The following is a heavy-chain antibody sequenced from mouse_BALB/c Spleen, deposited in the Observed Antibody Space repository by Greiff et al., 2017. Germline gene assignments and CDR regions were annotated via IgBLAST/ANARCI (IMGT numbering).Heavy chain of an antibody. CDR2: IWSGGST. Sequence: QVQLKQSGPGLVQPSQSLSITCTVSGFSLTSYGVHWVRQSPGKGLEWLGVIWSGGSTDYNAAFISRLSISKDNSKSQVFFKMNSLQANDTAIYYCASLIYYDYDGAMDYWGQGTSVTVSA. D-gene: IGHD2-4*01. V-gene: IGHV2-2*02. J-gene: IGHJ4*01. CDR3: ASLIYYDYDGAMDY. CDR1: GFSLTSYG.